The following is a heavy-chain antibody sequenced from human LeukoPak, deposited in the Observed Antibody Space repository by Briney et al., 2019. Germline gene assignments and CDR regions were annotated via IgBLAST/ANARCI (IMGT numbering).Heavy chain of an antibody. Sequence: SVKVSCKASGGTFSSYAISWVRQAPGQGLKWMGGIIPIFGTANYAQKFQGRVTITADESTSTAYMELSSLRSEDTAVYYCAAGAIVVVPATSNPFDYWGQGTLVTVSS. D-gene: IGHD2-2*01. CDR1: GGTFSSYA. CDR2: IIPIFGTA. CDR3: AAGAIVVVPATSNPFDY. J-gene: IGHJ4*02. V-gene: IGHV1-69*13.